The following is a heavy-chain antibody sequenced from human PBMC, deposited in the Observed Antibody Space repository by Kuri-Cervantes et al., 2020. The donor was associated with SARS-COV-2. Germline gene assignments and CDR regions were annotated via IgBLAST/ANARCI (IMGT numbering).Heavy chain of an antibody. V-gene: IGHV3-23*03. Sequence: GGSLRLSCAASGFTFSSYAMSWVRQAPGKWLEWVSVIYSGGSSTYYADSVKGRFTISRDNSKNTLYLQMNSLRAEDTAVYYCAKGGLDSGWGYWGQGTLVTVSS. CDR1: GFTFSSYA. D-gene: IGHD6-19*01. CDR2: IYSGGSST. CDR3: AKGGLDSGWGY. J-gene: IGHJ4*02.